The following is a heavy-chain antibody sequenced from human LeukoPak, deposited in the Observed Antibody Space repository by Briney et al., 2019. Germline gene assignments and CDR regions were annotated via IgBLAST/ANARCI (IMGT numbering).Heavy chain of an antibody. CDR3: ARHGPSIVGASTFDY. J-gene: IGHJ4*02. Sequence: PSETLSLTCTLSGGSISSSSYYWGWIRQPPGKGLEWIVSMYYSGSTYYNPSLKSRVTISVDTPKNQFSLKLSSVTAADTAVYYCARHGPSIVGASTFDYWGQGTLVTVSS. D-gene: IGHD1-26*01. CDR1: GGSISSSSYY. V-gene: IGHV4-39*01. CDR2: MYYSGST.